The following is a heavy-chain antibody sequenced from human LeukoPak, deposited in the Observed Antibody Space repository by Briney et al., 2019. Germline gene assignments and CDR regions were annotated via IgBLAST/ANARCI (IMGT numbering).Heavy chain of an antibody. Sequence: ASETLSLTCTVSGGSISSSSYYWGWIRQPPGKGLEWIGSIYYSGSTYYNPPLKSRVTISVDTSKNQFSLKLSSVTAADTAVYYCATFNRYLYYFDYWGQGTLVTVSS. CDR2: IYYSGST. J-gene: IGHJ4*02. V-gene: IGHV4-39*07. D-gene: IGHD1-14*01. CDR3: ATFNRYLYYFDY. CDR1: GGSISSSSYY.